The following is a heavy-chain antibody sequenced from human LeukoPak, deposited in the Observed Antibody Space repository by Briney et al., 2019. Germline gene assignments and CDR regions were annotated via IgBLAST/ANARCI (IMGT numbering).Heavy chain of an antibody. Sequence: PSETLSLTCTVSGGSISSSSAYWGWIRQPPGKGLEWIGSIYYSKNTYYNPSLKSRVTISADTSKNQFSLTLGSVSATDTAVYYCARLFLRFGEFSFDCWGQGTLVTVSS. J-gene: IGHJ4*02. CDR2: IYYSKNT. CDR1: GGSISSSSAY. CDR3: ARLFLRFGEFSFDC. D-gene: IGHD3-10*01. V-gene: IGHV4-39*01.